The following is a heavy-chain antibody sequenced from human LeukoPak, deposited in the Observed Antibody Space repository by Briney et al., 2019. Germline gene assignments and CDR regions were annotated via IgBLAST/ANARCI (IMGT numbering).Heavy chain of an antibody. CDR3: ARHRFGCSITSCYPELDP. J-gene: IGHJ5*02. D-gene: IGHD2-2*01. Sequence: PSETLSLTCAVSGYSISSGYYWGWIRQPPGKGLEWIGSIYHSGSTYYNPSLKSRATTSVDTSKNQFSLKLSSVTAADTAVYYCARHRFGCSITSCYPELDPWGQGTLVTVSS. V-gene: IGHV4-38-2*01. CDR1: GYSISSGYY. CDR2: IYHSGST.